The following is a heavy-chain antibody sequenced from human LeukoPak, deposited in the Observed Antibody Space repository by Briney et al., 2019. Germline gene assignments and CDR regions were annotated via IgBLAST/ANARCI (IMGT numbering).Heavy chain of an antibody. CDR1: GDSISTHY. CDR3: ARGDGYNSGSFYY. V-gene: IGHV4-4*07. Sequence: SETLSLTCIVSGDSISTHYWSWIRQPAGKGLEWIGRIYTIGGTDYNPSLRSQVTISVDTSKNQFSLKLNSVTASDTAIYYCARGDGYNSGSFYYLGPGTLVTVSS. CDR2: IYTIGGT. D-gene: IGHD5-24*01. J-gene: IGHJ4*02.